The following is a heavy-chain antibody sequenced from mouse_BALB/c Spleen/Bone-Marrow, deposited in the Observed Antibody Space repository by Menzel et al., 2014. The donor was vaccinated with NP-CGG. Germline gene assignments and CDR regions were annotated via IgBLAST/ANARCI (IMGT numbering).Heavy chain of an antibody. J-gene: IGHJ4*01. CDR2: IDPANGDT. D-gene: IGHD2-4*01. CDR3: ARYLIFYDYDEAMDY. Sequence: EVKLVESRAELVKPGASVKLSCTASGFNIKDTYMHWVKQRPEQGLEWIGRIDPANGDTKYDPKFQGKATITADTSSNTAYLQLSSLTSEDTAVYYCARYLIFYDYDEAMDYWGQGTSVTVSS. V-gene: IGHV14-3*02. CDR1: GFNIKDTY.